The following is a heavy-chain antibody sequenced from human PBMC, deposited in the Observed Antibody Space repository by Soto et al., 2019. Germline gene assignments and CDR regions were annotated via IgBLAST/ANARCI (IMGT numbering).Heavy chain of an antibody. Sequence: PSETLSLTCTFSGGSISSGGYYWSWIRQHPGKGLEWIGYIYYSGSTYYNPSLKSRVTISVDTSKNQFSLKLSSVTAADTAVYYCARGVTLVRGVIHTPYFDYWGQGALVTVS. J-gene: IGHJ4*02. CDR1: GGSISSGGYY. CDR2: IYYSGST. V-gene: IGHV4-31*03. D-gene: IGHD3-10*01. CDR3: ARGVTLVRGVIHTPYFDY.